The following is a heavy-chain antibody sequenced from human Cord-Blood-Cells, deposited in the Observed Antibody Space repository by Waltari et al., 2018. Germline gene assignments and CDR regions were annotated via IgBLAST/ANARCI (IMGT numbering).Heavy chain of an antibody. CDR2: IYHSGST. Sequence: QVQLQESGPGLVKPSGTLSLTCAVSGGSISSSNWWSWVRQPPGKGLEWIGDIYHSGSTNYNPSLKSRVTISVDKSKNQFSLKLSSVTAADTAVYYCARLYSSREWGSWFDPWSQGTLVTVSS. V-gene: IGHV4-4*02. J-gene: IGHJ5*02. D-gene: IGHD6-13*01. CDR1: GGSISSSNW. CDR3: ARLYSSREWGSWFDP.